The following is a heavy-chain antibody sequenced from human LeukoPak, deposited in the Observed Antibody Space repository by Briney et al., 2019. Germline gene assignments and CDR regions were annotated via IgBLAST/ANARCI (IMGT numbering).Heavy chain of an antibody. CDR2: ISSGSSTI. CDR3: ARSSGWFLDY. V-gene: IGHV3-48*02. CDR1: GFTFSSYS. D-gene: IGHD6-19*01. Sequence: PGGSLRLSCAAPGFTFSSYSMNWVRQAPGKGLEWLSYISSGSSTIYYADSVKGRFTISRDNAKNSLYLQMNSLRDEDTAVYYCARSSGWFLDYWGQGSLVTVSS. J-gene: IGHJ4*02.